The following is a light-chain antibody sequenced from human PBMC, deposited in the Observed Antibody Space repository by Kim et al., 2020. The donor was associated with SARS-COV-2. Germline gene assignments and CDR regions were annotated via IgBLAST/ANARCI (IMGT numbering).Light chain of an antibody. V-gene: IGLV3-19*01. J-gene: IGLJ2*01. Sequence: AVGQTVRITCQGDSLRSYYASWYQQKPGQAPVLVIYGKNNRPSGIPDRFSGSSSGNTASLTITGAQAEDEADYYCNSRDSSGNHPVFGGGTQLTVL. CDR2: GKN. CDR1: SLRSYY. CDR3: NSRDSSGNHPV.